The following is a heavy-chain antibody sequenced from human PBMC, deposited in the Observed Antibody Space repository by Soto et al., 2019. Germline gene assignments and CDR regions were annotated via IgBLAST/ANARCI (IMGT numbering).Heavy chain of an antibody. V-gene: IGHV4-59*01. D-gene: IGHD6-13*01. CDR3: ARAAYLYSSSWSSTYYYYYGMDV. J-gene: IGHJ6*02. CDR2: VFYTGRA. Sequence: PSETLSLTCTVSGGSLGSYYWSWIRQPPGKGLEWIGYVFYTGRANYNASLKSRVSISLDTSNYQFSLKLSSVTAADTAVYYCARAAYLYSSSWSSTYYYYYGMDVWGQGTTVTVSS. CDR1: GGSLGSYY.